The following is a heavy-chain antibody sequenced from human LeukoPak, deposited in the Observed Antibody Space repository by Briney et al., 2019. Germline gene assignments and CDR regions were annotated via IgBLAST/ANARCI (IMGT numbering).Heavy chain of an antibody. CDR2: ISSSGSTI. D-gene: IGHD2-2*01. Sequence: GGSLRLSCAASGFTFSDYYMSWIRQAPGKGLEWVSYISSSGSTIYYADSVKGRFTISRTNAKNSLYLQMNSLRAEDTAVYYCARYVIPAARDNDYWGQGTLVTVSS. V-gene: IGHV3-11*01. CDR3: ARYVIPAARDNDY. CDR1: GFTFSDYY. J-gene: IGHJ4*02.